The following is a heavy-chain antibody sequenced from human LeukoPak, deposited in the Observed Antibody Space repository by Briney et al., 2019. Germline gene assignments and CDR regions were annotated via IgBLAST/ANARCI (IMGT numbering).Heavy chain of an antibody. CDR2: MNPNSGNT. CDR1: GYTFTSYD. CDR3: ARGRGIHYYYDSSGFPIDY. Sequence: ASVKVSCKASGYTFTSYDINWVRQATGQGLEWMGWMNPNSGNTGYAQKFQGRVTMTRNTSISTAYMELSSLRSEDTAVYYCARGRGIHYYYDSSGFPIDYWGQGTLVTVSS. V-gene: IGHV1-8*01. D-gene: IGHD3-22*01. J-gene: IGHJ4*02.